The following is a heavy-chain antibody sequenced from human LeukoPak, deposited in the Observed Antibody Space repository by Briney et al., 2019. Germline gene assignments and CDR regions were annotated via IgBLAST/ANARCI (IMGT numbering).Heavy chain of an antibody. Sequence: SETLSLTCAVYGGFFSGYYWSWIRQPPGKGLEWIGEINHSGSTNYNPSLKSRVTISVDTSKNQFSLKLSSVTAADTAVYYCARGYCSSTSCYTGGWFDPWGQGTLVTVSS. CDR1: GGFFSGYY. D-gene: IGHD2-2*02. CDR3: ARGYCSSTSCYTGGWFDP. V-gene: IGHV4-34*01. J-gene: IGHJ5*02. CDR2: INHSGST.